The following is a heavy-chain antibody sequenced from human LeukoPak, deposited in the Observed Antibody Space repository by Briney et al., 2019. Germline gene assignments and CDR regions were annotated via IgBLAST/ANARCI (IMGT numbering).Heavy chain of an antibody. CDR1: GFAFSIHV. Sequence: GGSLRLSCAASGFAFSIHVMDWVRQAPGRGLEWVSGINGRGDSRHYADSVRGRFTISRDNSKNTLQLQMNSLRVEDTAVYYCVKETNSGWCDYWGQGKMVSVSS. D-gene: IGHD6-19*01. CDR3: VKETNSGWCDY. V-gene: IGHV3-23*01. J-gene: IGHJ4*02. CDR2: INGRGDSR.